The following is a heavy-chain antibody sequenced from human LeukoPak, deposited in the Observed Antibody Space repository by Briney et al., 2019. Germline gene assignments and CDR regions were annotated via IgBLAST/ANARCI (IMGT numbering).Heavy chain of an antibody. CDR3: ARDYYGSGTMDV. V-gene: IGHV3-30-3*01. D-gene: IGHD3-10*01. J-gene: IGHJ6*02. CDR1: GFTFSSYA. CDR2: ISYDGSNK. Sequence: PGRSLRLSCAASGFTFSSYAMHWVRQAPGKGLEWVAVISYDGSNKYYADSVKGRFTISRDNSKNTLYLQMNSLRAEDTAVYYCARDYYGSGTMDVWGQGTTVTVSS.